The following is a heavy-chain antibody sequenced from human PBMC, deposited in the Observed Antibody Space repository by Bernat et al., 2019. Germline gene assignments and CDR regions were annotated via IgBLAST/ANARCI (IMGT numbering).Heavy chain of an antibody. CDR2: ISYDGSNK. CDR1: GFTFSSYA. CDR3: AREIGDIVVVVPWYCYGMDV. V-gene: IGHV3-30-3*01. Sequence: QVQLVESGGGVVQPGRSLRLSCAASGFTFSSYAMHWVRQAPGKGLEWVAVISYDGSNKYYADSVKGRFTISRDNSKNTLYLQMNSLRAEDTAVYYCAREIGDIVVVVPWYCYGMDVWGQGTTVTVSS. J-gene: IGHJ6*02. D-gene: IGHD2-15*01.